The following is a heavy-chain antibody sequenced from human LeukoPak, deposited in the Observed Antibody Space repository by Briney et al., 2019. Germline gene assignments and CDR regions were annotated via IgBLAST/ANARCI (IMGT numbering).Heavy chain of an antibody. CDR3: ATSAARYDALDI. CDR2: INPNGGGT. J-gene: IGHJ3*02. V-gene: IGHV1-2*02. Sequence: ASVKVSCKASGDTFTGYYMHWVRQAPGQGLEWMGWINPNGGGTNYAQKFQGRVTMTRDTSISTAYMELSRLRSDDTAVYYCATSAARYDALDIWGQGTMVTVSS. CDR1: GDTFTGYY. D-gene: IGHD6-6*01.